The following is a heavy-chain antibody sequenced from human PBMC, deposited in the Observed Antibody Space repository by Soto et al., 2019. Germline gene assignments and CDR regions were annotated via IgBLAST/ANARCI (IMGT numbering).Heavy chain of an antibody. Sequence: GESLKISCQASGYNFATYLIAWVRQMPGKGLEYMGIIYPGNSDARYSPSFQGQVTFSADKSISTAYLHWSSLKASDTAMYYCARHGFYGDYASNYFDPWGQGTLVTVSS. V-gene: IGHV5-51*01. CDR3: ARHGFYGDYASNYFDP. J-gene: IGHJ5*02. CDR2: IYPGNSDA. CDR1: GYNFATYL. D-gene: IGHD4-17*01.